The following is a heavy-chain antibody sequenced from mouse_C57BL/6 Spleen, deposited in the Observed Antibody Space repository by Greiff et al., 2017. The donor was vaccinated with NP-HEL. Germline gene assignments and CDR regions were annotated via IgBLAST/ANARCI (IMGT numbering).Heavy chain of an antibody. CDR2: INPSTGGT. Sequence: VQLKESGPELVKPGASVKISCKASGYSFTGYYMNWVKQSPEKSLEWIGEINPSTGGTTYNQKFKAKATSTVDKSSSTAYMQLKSLTSEDSAVYYCARSYDYPWFAYWGQGTLVTVSA. CDR3: ARSYDYPWFAY. CDR1: GYSFTGYY. J-gene: IGHJ3*01. D-gene: IGHD2-4*01. V-gene: IGHV1-42*01.